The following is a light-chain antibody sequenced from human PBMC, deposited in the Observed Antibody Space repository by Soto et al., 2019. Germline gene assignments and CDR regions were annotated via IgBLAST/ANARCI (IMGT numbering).Light chain of an antibody. CDR2: DAS. J-gene: IGKJ4*01. CDR3: QQYDNYQLN. CDR1: QVISKF. V-gene: IGKV1-33*01. Sequence: DIQMTQSPSSLSASVGDRVTITCRASQVISKFLNWYQLKPGKAPKLLIFDASELETGVTSRFSGHRSGTDFSIIISSLQPEDIETYYCQQYDNYQLNFGGGTKVDI.